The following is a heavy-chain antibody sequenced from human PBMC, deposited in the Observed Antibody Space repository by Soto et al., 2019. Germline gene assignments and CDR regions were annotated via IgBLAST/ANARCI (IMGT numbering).Heavy chain of an antibody. J-gene: IGHJ4*02. CDR2: IRGKAYGGTT. Sequence: GGSLRLSCRASGFTIGDYAMSWFRQAPGKGLEWITLIRGKAYGGTTEYAASVKGRFTISRDDSESSVHLQMNSLKTEDTAVYYWIRGGAYVAFDYWGQGILVTVAS. V-gene: IGHV3-49*03. CDR1: GFTIGDYA. D-gene: IGHD3-16*01. CDR3: IRGGAYVAFDY.